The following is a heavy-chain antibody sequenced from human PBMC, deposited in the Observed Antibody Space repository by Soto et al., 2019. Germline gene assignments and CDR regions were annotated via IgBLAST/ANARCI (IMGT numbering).Heavy chain of an antibody. CDR3: AASYCISTSCYDLDY. CDR2: IVVGSGNT. D-gene: IGHD2-2*01. Sequence: SVKVSCKASGFTFTSSAVQWVRQARGQRLEWIGWIVVGSGNTNYAQKFQERVTITRDMSTSTAYMELSSLRSEDTAVYYCAASYCISTSCYDLDYWGQGTLVTVSS. V-gene: IGHV1-58*01. CDR1: GFTFTSSA. J-gene: IGHJ4*02.